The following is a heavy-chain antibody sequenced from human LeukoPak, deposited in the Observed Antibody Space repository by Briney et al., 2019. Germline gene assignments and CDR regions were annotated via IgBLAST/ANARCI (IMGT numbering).Heavy chain of an antibody. CDR3: ARVRLNTAMEFNWFDP. V-gene: IGHV1-69*02. Sequence: ASVKVSCKASGGTFSSYTISWVRQAPGQGLEWMGRNIPILGIANYAQKFQGRVTITADKSTSTAYMELSSLRSEDTAVYYCARVRLNTAMEFNWFDPWGQGTLVTVSS. D-gene: IGHD5-18*01. CDR1: GGTFSSYT. J-gene: IGHJ5*02. CDR2: NIPILGIA.